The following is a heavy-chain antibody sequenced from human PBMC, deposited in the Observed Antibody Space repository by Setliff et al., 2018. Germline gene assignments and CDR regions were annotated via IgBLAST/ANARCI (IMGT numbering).Heavy chain of an antibody. CDR2: IFYSGRT. CDR3: ARKRSSSSWYGDYFDY. D-gene: IGHD6-13*01. CDR1: GGSVSDSTYY. Sequence: PSETLSLTCTVSGGSVSDSTYYWGWVRQPPGKGLEWIGSIFYSGRTFYNPSLKSRVTISVDTSKNQFSLKLSSVTAADTAVYYCARKRSSSSWYGDYFDYWGQGTLVTVSS. V-gene: IGHV4-39*01. J-gene: IGHJ4*02.